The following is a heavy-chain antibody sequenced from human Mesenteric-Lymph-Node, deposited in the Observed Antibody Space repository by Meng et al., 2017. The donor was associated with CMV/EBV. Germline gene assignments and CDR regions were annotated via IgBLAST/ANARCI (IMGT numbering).Heavy chain of an antibody. CDR1: GFTFRSHG. CDR3: AKDRVSYYDFGGGFDY. CDR2: ISGSGGST. D-gene: IGHD3-3*01. V-gene: IGHV3-23*01. J-gene: IGHJ4*02. Sequence: GESLKISCAASGFTFRSHGMHWVRQAPGKGLEWVSAISGSGGSTYYADSVKGRFTISRDNSKNTLYLQMNSLRAEDTAVYYCAKDRVSYYDFGGGFDYWGQGTLVTVSS.